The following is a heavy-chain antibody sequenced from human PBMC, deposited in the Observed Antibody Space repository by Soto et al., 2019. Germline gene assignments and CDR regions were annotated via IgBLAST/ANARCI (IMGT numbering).Heavy chain of an antibody. Sequence: QVQLVESGGDLVKPGGSLRLSCAASGYTFSDYYMSWIRQAPGKGLEWISYIDTSGTKIYYAESVKSRFTITRDNAKNSLYLEMNSLRDEDTAVYYCASHYDMWSGYLSPVDYWGQGTLVTVSS. CDR2: IDTSGTKI. J-gene: IGHJ4*02. V-gene: IGHV3-11*01. CDR1: GYTFSDYY. D-gene: IGHD3-3*01. CDR3: ASHYDMWSGYLSPVDY.